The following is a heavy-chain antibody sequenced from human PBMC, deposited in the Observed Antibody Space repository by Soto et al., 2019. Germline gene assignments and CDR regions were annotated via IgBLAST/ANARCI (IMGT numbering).Heavy chain of an antibody. D-gene: IGHD4-17*01. Sequence: QVQLQESGPGLVKPSDTLSLTCSVSGASVTSHLYYWGWIRQPPGNGLEWIANVYYNGGTNYNPSLKSRVTISLDTSKNQFSLKLTSVTAADTAVYYCARVDYGDYPWFDPWGQGTPVTVSS. CDR1: GASVTSHLYY. J-gene: IGHJ5*02. CDR2: VYYNGGT. V-gene: IGHV4-61*01. CDR3: ARVDYGDYPWFDP.